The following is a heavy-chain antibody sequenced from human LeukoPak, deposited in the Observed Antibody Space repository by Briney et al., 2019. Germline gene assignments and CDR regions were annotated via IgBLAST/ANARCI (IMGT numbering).Heavy chain of an antibody. V-gene: IGHV1-18*01. CDR3: TRGAEAFDTFDF. D-gene: IGHD2/OR15-2a*01. CDR2: ISAYNGNT. Sequence: ASVKVSCKASGYTFTSYGISWVRQAPGQGLEWTGWISAYNGNTNYAQKFQGRVTLTSDKSSSTAYMEMRSLTSEDTAVYYCTRGAEAFDTFDFWGQGTLLTVSS. J-gene: IGHJ4*02. CDR1: GYTFTSYG.